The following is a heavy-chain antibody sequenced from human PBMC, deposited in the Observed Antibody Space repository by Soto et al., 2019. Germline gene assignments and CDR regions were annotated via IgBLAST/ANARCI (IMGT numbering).Heavy chain of an antibody. V-gene: IGHV3-30*18. Sequence: QVQLVESGGGVVQPGRSLRLSCAASGFTFSSYGMHWVRQAPGKGLEWVAVISYDGSNKYYADSVKGRFTISRDNSKNTLYLQTNSLRAEDMAVYSCTKEREIMLAWQYYYYYGMDVWGQGTTVTVSS. J-gene: IGHJ6*02. CDR1: GFTFSSYG. D-gene: IGHD2-8*01. CDR2: ISYDGSNK. CDR3: TKEREIMLAWQYYYYYGMDV.